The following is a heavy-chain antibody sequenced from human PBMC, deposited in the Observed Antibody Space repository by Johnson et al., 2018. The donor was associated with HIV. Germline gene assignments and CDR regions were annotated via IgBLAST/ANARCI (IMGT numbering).Heavy chain of an antibody. D-gene: IGHD2/OR15-2a*01. CDR1: GFTFSSYA. V-gene: IGHV3-74*02. J-gene: IGHJ3*02. CDR2: INSDGSST. Sequence: EVHLVESGGGVVQPGRSLRLSCAASGFTFSSYAMHWVRQAPGKGLKLVSRINSDGSSTSYADSVKGRFTISRDNAKNTLYLQMNSLRAEDTAVYYCARPNILSENDAFDIWGQGTMVTVSS. CDR3: ARPNILSENDAFDI.